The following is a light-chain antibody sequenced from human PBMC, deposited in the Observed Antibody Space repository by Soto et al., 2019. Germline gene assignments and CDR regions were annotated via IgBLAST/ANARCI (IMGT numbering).Light chain of an antibody. V-gene: IGKV3-15*01. J-gene: IGKJ1*01. Sequence: EIVMTQSPGTLSVSPGERATLTCRANQNIRSNLAWHQQKPGQAPKLLIYGASTRATGVPARFSGSGSGTEFTLTISSLQSEDCAVYYCQQYNNWPPWTFGQGTKVDIK. CDR1: QNIRSN. CDR3: QQYNNWPPWT. CDR2: GAS.